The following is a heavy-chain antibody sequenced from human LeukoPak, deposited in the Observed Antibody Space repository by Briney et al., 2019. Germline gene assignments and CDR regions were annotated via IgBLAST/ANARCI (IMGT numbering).Heavy chain of an antibody. J-gene: IGHJ4*02. CDR3: ARAGYSYATGPPFDY. CDR2: ISYDGSSK. CDR1: GFSFSSHA. V-gene: IGHV3-30-3*01. Sequence: PGGSLRLSCVASGFSFSSHAMHWVRQAPGKGLEWVAVISYDGSSKYHADSVKGRFTISRDNSKNTLYLQMNSLRAEDTAVYYCARAGYSYATGPPFDYWGQGTLVTVSS. D-gene: IGHD5-18*01.